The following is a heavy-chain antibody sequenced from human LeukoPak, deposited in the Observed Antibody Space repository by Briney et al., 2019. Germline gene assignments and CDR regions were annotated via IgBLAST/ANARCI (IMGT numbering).Heavy chain of an antibody. V-gene: IGHV3-48*03. CDR3: ARETRGHYYDSSGPDH. CDR1: GFTFDDYG. Sequence: PGGSLRLSCAASGFTFDDYGMSWVRQAPGKGLEWVSYISSSDSSTHYADSVQGRFTISRDNAKNSLYLQMNSLRVEDMGVYYCARETRGHYYDSSGPDHWGQGTLVTVSS. J-gene: IGHJ5*02. CDR2: ISSSDSST. D-gene: IGHD3-22*01.